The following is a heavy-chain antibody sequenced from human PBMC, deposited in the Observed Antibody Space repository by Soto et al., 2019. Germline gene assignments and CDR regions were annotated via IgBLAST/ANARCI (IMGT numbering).Heavy chain of an antibody. Sequence: ASVKVSCKASGYTFTGYYMHWVRQAPGQGLEWMGWINPNSGGTNYAQKLQGWVTMTRDTSISTANKEQSRLRSDDTAVFYCACDGRGSGYYYSNWFDPWGQGTLVTV. D-gene: IGHD3-22*01. CDR1: GYTFTGYY. CDR3: ACDGRGSGYYYSNWFDP. CDR2: INPNSGGT. J-gene: IGHJ5*02. V-gene: IGHV1-2*04.